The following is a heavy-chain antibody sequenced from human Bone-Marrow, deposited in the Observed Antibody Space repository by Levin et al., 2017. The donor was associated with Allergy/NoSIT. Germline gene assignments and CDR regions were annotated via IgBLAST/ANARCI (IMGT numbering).Heavy chain of an antibody. D-gene: IGHD6-13*01. CDR1: GFTFSGSA. J-gene: IGHJ5*02. Sequence: GGSLRLSCAASGFTFSGSAMHWVRQASGKGLEWVGRIRSKANSYATAYAASVKGRFTISRDDSKNTAYLQVNSLKTEDTAVYYCTRLTSDSSNSWFDPWGQGTLVTVSS. CDR3: TRLTSDSSNSWFDP. CDR2: IRSKANSYAT. V-gene: IGHV3-73*01.